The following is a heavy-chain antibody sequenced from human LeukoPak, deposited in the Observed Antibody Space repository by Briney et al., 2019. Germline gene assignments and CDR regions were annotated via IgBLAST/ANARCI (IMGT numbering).Heavy chain of an antibody. D-gene: IGHD3-16*01. CDR1: GFTFSSYS. J-gene: IGHJ4*02. CDR2: ISSSSSTI. CDR3: VRAGGSYDYVWGSYLY. Sequence: GGSLRLSCAASGFTFSSYSMNWVRQAPGKGLEWVSYISSSSSTIYYADSVKGRFTISRDNAKNSLYLQMNSLRAEDTAVYYCVRAGGSYDYVWGSYLYWGQGTLVTVSS. V-gene: IGHV3-48*01.